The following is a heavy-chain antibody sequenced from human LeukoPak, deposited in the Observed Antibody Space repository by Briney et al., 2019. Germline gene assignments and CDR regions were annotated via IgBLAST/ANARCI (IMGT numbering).Heavy chain of an antibody. J-gene: IGHJ6*03. Sequence: GGSLRLSCAASGFTFSSYAMHWVRQAPGKGLEWVAVISYDGSNKYYADSVKGRFTISRDNSKNTLYLQMNSLRAEDTAVYYCARADDVHYDFWSGYYSYYYMDVWGKGTTVTVSS. CDR1: GFTFSSYA. V-gene: IGHV3-30-3*01. CDR2: ISYDGSNK. D-gene: IGHD3-3*01. CDR3: ARADDVHYDFWSGYYSYYYMDV.